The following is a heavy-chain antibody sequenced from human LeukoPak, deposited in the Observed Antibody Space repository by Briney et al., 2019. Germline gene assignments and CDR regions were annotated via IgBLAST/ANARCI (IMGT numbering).Heavy chain of an antibody. CDR2: LNPDTGST. D-gene: IGHD3-10*01. CDR1: GYTFTGYY. CDR3: ARESFSGSGGLNWFAP. J-gene: IGHJ5*02. Sequence: ASVQVSCTASGYTFTGYYTHWVRQAPGQGLEWMGGLNPDTGSTNYAQKFQARVIMTRDTSINTAYMELRRLRYDDTAMYFCARESFSGSGGLNWFAPWGQGTLVTVSA. V-gene: IGHV1-2*02.